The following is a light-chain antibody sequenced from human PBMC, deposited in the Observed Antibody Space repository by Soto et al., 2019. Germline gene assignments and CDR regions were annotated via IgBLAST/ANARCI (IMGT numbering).Light chain of an antibody. CDR3: QQYNNWPPTWT. CDR2: GAS. Sequence: EIVLTQSPGTLSLSPGERATLSCRASQSISSSFLAWYQQRPGQSPRLIIYGASTRATGIPARFSGSGSGTEFSLTISSLQSEDFAVYYCQQYNNWPPTWTFGQGTKVDIK. J-gene: IGKJ1*01. V-gene: IGKV3-15*01. CDR1: QSISSS.